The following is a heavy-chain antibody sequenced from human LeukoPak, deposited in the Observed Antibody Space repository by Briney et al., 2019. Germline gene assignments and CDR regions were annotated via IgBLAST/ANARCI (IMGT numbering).Heavy chain of an antibody. CDR3: ARRDYGDLFDY. Sequence: SETLSPTCTVSGGSISSYYWSWIRQPPGKGLEWIGYIYYRGSTNYNPSLKSRVTISVDTSKNQFSLRLSSVTAADTAVYYCARRDYGDLFDYWGQGTLVTVSS. V-gene: IGHV4-59*01. CDR2: IYYRGST. J-gene: IGHJ4*02. CDR1: GGSISSYY. D-gene: IGHD4-17*01.